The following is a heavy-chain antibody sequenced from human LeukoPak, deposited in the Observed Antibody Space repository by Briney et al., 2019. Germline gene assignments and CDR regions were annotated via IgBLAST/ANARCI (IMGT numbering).Heavy chain of an antibody. CDR1: GGSFSGYY. CDR2: INHSGST. D-gene: IGHD2-2*01. V-gene: IGHV4-34*01. CDR3: ARVCSSTSCYGLADY. Sequence: KPSETLSLTCAVYGGSFSGYYWSWIRQPPGKGLEWIGEINHSGSTNYNPSLKSRVTISVDTSKNQFSLKLSSVTAADTAVYYCARVCSSTSCYGLADYWGQGTLVTVSS. J-gene: IGHJ4*02.